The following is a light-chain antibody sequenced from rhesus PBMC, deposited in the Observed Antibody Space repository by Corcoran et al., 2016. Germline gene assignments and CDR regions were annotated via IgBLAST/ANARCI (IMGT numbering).Light chain of an antibody. CDR1: QGLCSL. J-gene: IGKJ3*01. CDR3: PQYDDLPFT. V-gene: IGKV1-19*01. Sequence: DTQMTQSPSSLSASVGDKVPIPCHASQGLCSLLAWFQQQLGKAPKPLCYYESSLQSGVPSRFSGSGSGTDYTLTISSLQPADFTTYYCPQYDDLPFTFGPGTKLDIK. CDR2: YES.